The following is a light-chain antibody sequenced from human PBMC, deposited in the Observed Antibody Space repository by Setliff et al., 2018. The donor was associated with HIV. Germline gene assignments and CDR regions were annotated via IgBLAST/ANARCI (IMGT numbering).Light chain of an antibody. Sequence: EIVMTQSPATLSVSPGDRVSLSCRSSQSISSNLAWYQQKPGQIPRLLIYGASTRATDIPDRFSGSGSGTDFTLTISSLQSEDFAIYYCQYYNNWPPRRTFGQGTKVDIK. CDR1: QSISSN. CDR2: GAS. V-gene: IGKV3D-15*01. CDR3: QYYNNWPPRRT. J-gene: IGKJ1*01.